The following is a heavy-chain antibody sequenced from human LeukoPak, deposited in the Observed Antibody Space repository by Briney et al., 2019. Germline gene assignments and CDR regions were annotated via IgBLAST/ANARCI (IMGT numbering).Heavy chain of an antibody. J-gene: IGHJ6*02. CDR2: INHSGST. Sequence: SETLSLTCAVYGGSFSGYYWSWIRQPPGKGLEWIGKINHSGSTNYNPSLKSRVTISVDTSKNQFSLKLSSVTAADTAVYYCARVLYPDGMDVWGQGTTVTVSS. CDR1: GGSFSGYY. D-gene: IGHD3-10*01. CDR3: ARVLYPDGMDV. V-gene: IGHV4-34*01.